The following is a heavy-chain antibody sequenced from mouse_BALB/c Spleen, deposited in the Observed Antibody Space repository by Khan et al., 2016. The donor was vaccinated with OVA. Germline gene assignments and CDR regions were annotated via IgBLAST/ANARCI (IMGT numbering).Heavy chain of an antibody. CDR1: GFNIKDTY. V-gene: IGHV14-3*02. J-gene: IGHJ2*01. CDR3: ARRRNYDGSLDY. Sequence: VQLKQSGAELVKPGASVKLSCTASGFNIKDTYMHWVKQRPEQGLEWIGRIDPANGNTKYDPKFQGKATITADTSSNTAYLQLSSLTSEDTAVYYCARRRNYDGSLDYWGQGTTLTVSS. CDR2: IDPANGNT. D-gene: IGHD1-1*01.